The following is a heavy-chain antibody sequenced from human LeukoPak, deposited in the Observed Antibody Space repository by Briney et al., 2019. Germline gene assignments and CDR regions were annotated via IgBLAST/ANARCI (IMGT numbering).Heavy chain of an antibody. J-gene: IGHJ5*02. CDR2: IYYSGTT. V-gene: IGHV4-59*01. Sequence: PSETLSLTCTVSGASISSSYWSWIRQPPGKGLEWIGYIYYSGTTKYNPSLRSRVTISIDTSKNQFSLKVNSVTAADTAVYYCARGQPQRYDSDWYFNWFNRWGQGTLVSVSS. CDR3: ARGQPQRYDSDWYFNWFNR. CDR1: GASISSSY. D-gene: IGHD6-19*01.